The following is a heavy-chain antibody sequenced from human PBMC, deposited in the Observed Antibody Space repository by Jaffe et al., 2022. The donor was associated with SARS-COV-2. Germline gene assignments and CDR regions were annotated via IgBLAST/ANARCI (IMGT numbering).Heavy chain of an antibody. V-gene: IGHV4-59*01. D-gene: IGHD3-22*01. CDR3: ARDPVVSHYYDSSGPSNWDYYGMDV. CDR2: IYYSGST. J-gene: IGHJ6*02. Sequence: QVQLQESGPGLVKPSETLSLTCTVSGGSISSYYWSWIRQPPGKGLEWIGYIYYSGSTNYNPSLKSRVTISVDTSKNQFSLKLSSVTAADTAVYYCARDPVVSHYYDSSGPSNWDYYGMDVWGQGTTVTVSS. CDR1: GGSISSYY.